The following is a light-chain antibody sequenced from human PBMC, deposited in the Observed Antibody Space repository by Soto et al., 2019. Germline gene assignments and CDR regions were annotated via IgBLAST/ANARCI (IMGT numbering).Light chain of an antibody. J-gene: IGKJ1*01. CDR1: QGIGTY. V-gene: IGKV1-9*01. Sequence: IQSTYLPSCLSESLVDIDTFTCRASQGIGTYLVWYQQKRGKAPTVLIYASSTLQTGVQSRFSGTGSGTDFSLTISSIQHEDLETYYCKKVDSYHRTFGKGNKVDIK. CDR2: ASS. CDR3: KKVDSYHRT.